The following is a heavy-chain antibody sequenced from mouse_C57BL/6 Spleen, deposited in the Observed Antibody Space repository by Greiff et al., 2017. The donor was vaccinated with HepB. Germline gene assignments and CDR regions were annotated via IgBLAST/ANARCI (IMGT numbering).Heavy chain of an antibody. J-gene: IGHJ4*01. D-gene: IGHD2-3*01. CDR1: GYTFTSYW. CDR3: ARPEGNYDLFIDY. CDR2: INPSSGYT. Sequence: VQLQQSGAELAKPGASVKLSCKASGYTFTSYWMHWVKQRPGQGLEWIGYINPSSGYTKYNEKFKDKATLTADKSSSTAYMQLSSLTSEDSAVYYCARPEGNYDLFIDYWGQGTLVTVSS. V-gene: IGHV1-7*01.